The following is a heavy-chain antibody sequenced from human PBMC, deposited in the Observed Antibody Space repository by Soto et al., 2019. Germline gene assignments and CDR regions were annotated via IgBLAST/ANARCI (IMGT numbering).Heavy chain of an antibody. D-gene: IGHD3-10*01. J-gene: IGHJ3*02. Sequence: QVQLVESGGGVVQPGRSLRLSCAASGFTFSSYAMHWVRQAPGKGLEWVAVISYDGSNKYYADSVKGRFTISRDNSKNTLYLQMNRLRAEDTAVYYCARGGSMVRGAWFDAFDIWGQGTMVTVSS. CDR3: ARGGSMVRGAWFDAFDI. V-gene: IGHV3-30-3*01. CDR1: GFTFSSYA. CDR2: ISYDGSNK.